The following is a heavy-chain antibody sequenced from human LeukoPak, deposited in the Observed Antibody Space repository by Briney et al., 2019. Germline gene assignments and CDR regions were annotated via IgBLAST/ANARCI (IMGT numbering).Heavy chain of an antibody. D-gene: IGHD5-18*01. V-gene: IGHV3-7*01. CDR3: ARDLTPLIQVWPRSLDYNYGMDV. CDR2: IKEDGSEK. J-gene: IGHJ6*02. CDR1: GFTFSDYF. Sequence: PGGSLRLSCVTSGFTFSDYFMNWVRQAPGKGLEWVANIKEDGSEKYYMDFVRGRFTISRDNTNNSLFLQMNSLRAEDTAVYYCARDLTPLIQVWPRSLDYNYGMDVWGQGTTVTVSS.